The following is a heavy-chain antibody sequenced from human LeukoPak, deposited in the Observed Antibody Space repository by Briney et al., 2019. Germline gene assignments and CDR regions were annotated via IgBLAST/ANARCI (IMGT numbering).Heavy chain of an antibody. CDR3: ARDSGTTGEVKFDP. V-gene: IGHV4-34*01. J-gene: IGHJ5*02. D-gene: IGHD3-10*01. CDR1: GGSFSGYY. Sequence: SETLSLTCAVYGGSFSGYYWSWIRQPPGEGLEWIGEINHSGITNYNPSLKSRVTMSLDMSKNQFFLKLSSVTAADTAVYYCARDSGTTGEVKFDPWGQGTLVTVSS. CDR2: INHSGIT.